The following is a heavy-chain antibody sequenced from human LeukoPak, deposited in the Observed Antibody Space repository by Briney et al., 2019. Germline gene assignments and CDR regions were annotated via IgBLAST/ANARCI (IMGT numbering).Heavy chain of an antibody. CDR3: ARDRALQTGFGEPWGAFDI. V-gene: IGHV4-30-2*01. CDR1: GGSISSGGYY. Sequence: PSQTLSLTCTVSGGSISSGGYYWSWIRQPPGKGLEWIGYIYHSGSTYYNPSLKSRVTISVDRSKNQFSLKLSSVTAADTAVYYCARDRALQTGFGEPWGAFDIWGQGTMVTVSS. CDR2: IYHSGST. J-gene: IGHJ3*02. D-gene: IGHD3-10*01.